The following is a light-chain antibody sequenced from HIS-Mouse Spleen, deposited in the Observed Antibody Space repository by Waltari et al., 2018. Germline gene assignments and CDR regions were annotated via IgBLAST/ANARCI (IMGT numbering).Light chain of an antibody. V-gene: IGKV1-9*01. J-gene: IGKJ1*01. CDR1: QGISSY. CDR2: AAS. Sequence: DIQLTPSPSFRSASVGDSVAIPCRASQGISSYLAWYQQKPGKAPKLLIYAASTLQSGVPSRFSGSGSGTEFTLTISSLQPEDFATYYCQQLNSYPWTFGQGTKVEIK. CDR3: QQLNSYPWT.